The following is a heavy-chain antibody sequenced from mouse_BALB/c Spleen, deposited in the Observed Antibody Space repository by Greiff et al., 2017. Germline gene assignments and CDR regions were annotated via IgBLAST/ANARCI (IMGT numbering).Heavy chain of an antibody. CDR1: GYTFTSYY. D-gene: IGHD3-3*01. Sequence: QVQLQQSGAELVKPGASVKLSCKASGYTFTSYYMYWVKQRPGQGLEWIGEINPSNGGTNFNEKFKSKATLTVDKSSSTAYMQLSSLTSEDSAVYYCTGGRWFAYWGQGTLVTVSA. V-gene: IGHV1S81*02. J-gene: IGHJ3*01. CDR3: TGGRWFAY. CDR2: INPSNGGT.